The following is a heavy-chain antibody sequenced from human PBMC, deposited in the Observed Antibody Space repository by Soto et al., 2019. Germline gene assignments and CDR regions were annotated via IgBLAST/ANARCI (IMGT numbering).Heavy chain of an antibody. Sequence: QVQLQESGPGLVKPSQTLSLTCTVSGGSISSGGYYGSWIRQHPGKGLEWIGYIYYSGSTYYNPCLKSRVTRSVDTSKNQFSLKLSSVTAADTAVYYCARGTVTIGNWFDPWGQGTLVTVSS. CDR1: GGSISSGGYY. V-gene: IGHV4-31*03. J-gene: IGHJ5*02. CDR2: IYYSGST. D-gene: IGHD4-17*01. CDR3: ARGTVTIGNWFDP.